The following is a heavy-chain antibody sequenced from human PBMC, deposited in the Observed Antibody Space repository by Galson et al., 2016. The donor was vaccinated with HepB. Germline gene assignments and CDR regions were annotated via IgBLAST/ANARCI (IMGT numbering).Heavy chain of an antibody. CDR3: ARHEYSPMAVSRDYYLRPRNFDS. Sequence: SETLSLTCSVSGGSISSSSYFWGWIRQPPGKGLQWIGSIYYSGATDRNPSLQSRVTISVDTAKNQFSLNLTSVTAADTAVYYCARHEYSPMAVSRDYYLRPRNFDSWGQGSQVTVSS. J-gene: IGHJ4*02. CDR2: IYYSGAT. D-gene: IGHD3-10*01. CDR1: GGSISSSSYF. V-gene: IGHV4-39*01.